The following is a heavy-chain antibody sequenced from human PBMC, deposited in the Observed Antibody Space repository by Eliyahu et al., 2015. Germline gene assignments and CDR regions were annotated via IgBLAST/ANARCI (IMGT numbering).Heavy chain of an antibody. J-gene: IGHJ6*03. Sequence: EVQLVESGGGLVKPGGSLRLSCAASGFTFSNAWMXWVRQAPGKGLEWVGRIKSKTDGGTTDYAAPVKGRFTISRDDSKNTLYLQMNSLKTEDTAVYYCTTGGARYYYYYYMDVWGKGTTVTVSS. CDR3: TTGGARYYYYYYMDV. CDR1: GFTFSNAW. CDR2: IKSKTDGGTT. V-gene: IGHV3-15*01. D-gene: IGHD1-26*01.